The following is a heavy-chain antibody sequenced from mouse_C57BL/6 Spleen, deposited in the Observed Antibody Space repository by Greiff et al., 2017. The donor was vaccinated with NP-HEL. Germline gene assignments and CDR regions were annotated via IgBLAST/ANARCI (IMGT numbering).Heavy chain of an antibody. CDR2: IHPNSGST. Sequence: VQLQQSGAELVKPGASVKLSCKASGYTFTSYWMHWVKQRPGQGLEWIGMIHPNSGSTNYNEKFKSKATLTVDKSSSTAYMQLSSLTSEDSAVYYCASSDYYGSSSYYFDYWGQGTTLTVSS. J-gene: IGHJ2*01. V-gene: IGHV1-64*01. CDR1: GYTFTSYW. D-gene: IGHD1-1*01. CDR3: ASSDYYGSSSYYFDY.